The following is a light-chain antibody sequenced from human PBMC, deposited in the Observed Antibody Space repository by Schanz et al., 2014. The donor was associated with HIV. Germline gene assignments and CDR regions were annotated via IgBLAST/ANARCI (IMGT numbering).Light chain of an antibody. CDR3: ASWDGGLSVV. V-gene: IGLV1-40*01. Sequence: QSVLTQPPSVSGAPGQRVTISCTGSSSNIGAGYDVHWYQHLPGTAPKLLISGNNNRPSGVPDRFSGSKSDTSASLAISGLRSEDEADYYCASWDGGLSVVFGGGTKLTVL. CDR2: GNN. CDR1: SSNIGAGYD. J-gene: IGLJ2*01.